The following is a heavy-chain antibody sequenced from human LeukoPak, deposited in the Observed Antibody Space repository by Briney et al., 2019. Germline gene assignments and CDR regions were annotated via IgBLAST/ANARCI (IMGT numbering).Heavy chain of an antibody. J-gene: IGHJ2*01. CDR3: ARDRSGWYGYFEL. Sequence: PGGSLRLSCAASGFNVSCNYVNWVRQAPGKGLEWVSVIYTGGSTYYSDSVKDRFTISRDNSKNTLYLQMNSLRAEDTAVYYCARDRSGWYGYFELWGRGTLVTVSS. V-gene: IGHV3-66*01. D-gene: IGHD6-19*01. CDR1: GFNVSCNY. CDR2: IYTGGST.